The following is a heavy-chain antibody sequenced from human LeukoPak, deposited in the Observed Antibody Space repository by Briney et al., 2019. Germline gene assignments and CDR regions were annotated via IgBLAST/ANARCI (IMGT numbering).Heavy chain of an antibody. CDR2: IYHSGTT. D-gene: IGHD4-17*01. J-gene: IGHJ4*02. V-gene: IGHV4-4*02. CDR3: ATYFYGEYGSYYFDY. Sequence: PSETLSLTCAVSSAFITNSHWWSWARQPPGKGLDWIGEIYHSGTTNYNPSLKSRVTMSVDKSKNQFSLKLSSVTAADTAVYYCATYFYGEYGSYYFDYWGQGTLVTVSS. CDR1: SAFITNSHW.